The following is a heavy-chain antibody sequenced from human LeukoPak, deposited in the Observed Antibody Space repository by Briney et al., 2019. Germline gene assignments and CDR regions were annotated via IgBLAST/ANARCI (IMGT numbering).Heavy chain of an antibody. Sequence: ASVKVSCKASGYTFTGYYMHWVRQAPGQGLEWMGWINPNSGGTNYAQKFQGRVTMTRDTSISTAYMELSRLRSDDTAVYYCATRFLYDSSGYYYRYFDYWGQGTLVTVSS. V-gene: IGHV1-2*02. CDR1: GYTFTGYY. CDR2: INPNSGGT. J-gene: IGHJ4*02. D-gene: IGHD3-22*01. CDR3: ATRFLYDSSGYYYRYFDY.